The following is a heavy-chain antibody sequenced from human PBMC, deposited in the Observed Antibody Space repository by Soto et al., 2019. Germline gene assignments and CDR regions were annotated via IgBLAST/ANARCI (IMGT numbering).Heavy chain of an antibody. V-gene: IGHV1-18*01. CDR1: CYTFTSDG. D-gene: IGHD2-21*01. CDR2: ISAYNGNT. J-gene: IGHJ4*02. CDR3: ARAVVNCGGDCYHFDY. Sequence: ASAQVSCKASCYTFTSDGISWVRQAPGQGLEWMGWISAYNGNTNYAQKLQGRVTMTTDTSTSTAYMELRSLRSDDTAVYYCARAVVNCGGDCYHFDYWGQGTLVTVS.